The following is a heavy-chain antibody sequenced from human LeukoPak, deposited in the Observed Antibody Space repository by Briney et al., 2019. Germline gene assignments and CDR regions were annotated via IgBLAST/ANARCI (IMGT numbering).Heavy chain of an antibody. D-gene: IGHD3-22*01. CDR3: ARERDYYDSSGYFLHPNYYYYYMDV. V-gene: IGHV3-21*04. CDR1: GFTFSSYS. J-gene: IGHJ6*03. CDR2: ISSSSSYI. Sequence: GGSLRLSCAASGFTFSSYSMSWVRQAPGKGLEWVSSISSSSSYIYYADSVKGRFTISRDNAKNSLYLQMNSLRAEDTAVYYCARERDYYDSSGYFLHPNYYYYYMDVWGKGTTVTISS.